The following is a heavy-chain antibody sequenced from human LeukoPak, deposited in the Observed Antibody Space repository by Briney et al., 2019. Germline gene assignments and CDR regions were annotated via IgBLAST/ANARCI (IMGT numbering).Heavy chain of an antibody. D-gene: IGHD1-26*01. J-gene: IGHJ4*02. CDR1: GYTFTSYY. CDR3: ARDGWDGWGDSNYYFDY. CDR2: INPSGGST. Sequence: ASVKVSCKASGYTFTSYYMHWVRQAPGQGLEWMGIINPSGGSTSYAQKFQGRVTMTRDMSTSTVYMELSSLRSEDTAVYYCARDGWDGWGDSNYYFDYGGRGTLVTVSA. V-gene: IGHV1-46*01.